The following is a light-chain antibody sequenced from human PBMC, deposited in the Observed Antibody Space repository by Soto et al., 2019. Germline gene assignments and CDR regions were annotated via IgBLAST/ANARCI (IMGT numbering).Light chain of an antibody. V-gene: IGKV3-20*01. CDR3: QQYNSWT. CDR2: GAS. CDR1: QSVSSSY. J-gene: IGKJ1*01. Sequence: EIVLTQSPGTLSLSPGEIATLSFRASQSVSSSYLAWYQQKPGQAPRLLIYGASSRATGIPDRFSGSGSGTDFTLTISRLEPDDFATYYCQQYNSWTFGQGTKVDIK.